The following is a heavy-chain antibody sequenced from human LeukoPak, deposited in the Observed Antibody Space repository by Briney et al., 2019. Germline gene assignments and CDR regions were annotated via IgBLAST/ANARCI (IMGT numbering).Heavy chain of an antibody. D-gene: IGHD3-22*01. CDR1: GFTFSSYW. V-gene: IGHV3-21*01. J-gene: IGHJ6*03. CDR3: ARVGTSSGFYGYMDV. Sequence: PGGSLRLSCAASGFTFSSYWMSWVRQAPGKGLEWVSSISSSSSYIYYADSVKGRFTISRDNAKNSLYLQMNSLRAEDTAVYYCARVGTSSGFYGYMDVWGKGTTVTVSS. CDR2: ISSSSSYI.